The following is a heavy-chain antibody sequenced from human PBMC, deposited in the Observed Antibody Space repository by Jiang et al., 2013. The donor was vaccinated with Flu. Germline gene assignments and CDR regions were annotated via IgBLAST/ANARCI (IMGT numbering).Heavy chain of an antibody. CDR1: GGSISSHY. D-gene: IGHD1-26*01. V-gene: IGHV4-59*11. Sequence: SGSGLVKPSETLSLTCTVSGGSISSHYWSWIRQPPGKGLEWIGYIYYSGSTNYNPSLKSRVTISVDTSKNQFSLKLSSVTAADTAVYYCARVVGMGATPHAFDIWGQGTMVTVSS. CDR2: IYYSGST. CDR3: ARVVGMGATPHAFDI. J-gene: IGHJ3*02.